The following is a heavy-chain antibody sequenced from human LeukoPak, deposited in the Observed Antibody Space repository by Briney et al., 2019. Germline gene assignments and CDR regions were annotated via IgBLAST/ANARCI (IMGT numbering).Heavy chain of an antibody. D-gene: IGHD6-19*01. CDR2: IYHSGST. V-gene: IGHV4-30-2*01. J-gene: IGHJ4*02. Sequence: NTSQTLSLTCAVSGGSISSGGYSWSWIRQPPGKGLEWIGYIYHSGSTYYNPSLKSRVTISVDTSKNQFSLKLSSVTAADTAVYYCASFEAVAGGDFDYWGQGTLVTVSS. CDR3: ASFEAVAGGDFDY. CDR1: GGSISSGGYS.